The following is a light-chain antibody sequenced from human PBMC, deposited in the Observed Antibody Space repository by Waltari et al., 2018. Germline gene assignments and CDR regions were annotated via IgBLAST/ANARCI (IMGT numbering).Light chain of an antibody. J-gene: IGLJ3*02. V-gene: IGLV3-10*01. Sequence: YELTQLPSVSVSPGQTARNTCSGDALPKQYASWYQQKSGQAPVLVIHEDNKRPSGIPERFSASSSGTMATLTIAGAQVEDEADYYCFSTDSSGPHRGVFGGGTKLTVL. CDR1: ALPKQY. CDR3: FSTDSSGPHRGV. CDR2: EDN.